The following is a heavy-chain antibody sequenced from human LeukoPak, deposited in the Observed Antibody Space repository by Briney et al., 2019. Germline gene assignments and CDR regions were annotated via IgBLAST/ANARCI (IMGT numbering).Heavy chain of an antibody. V-gene: IGHV1-18*01. D-gene: IGHD3-22*01. Sequence: GASVKVSCKASGYTFTANYMHWVRQAPGQGLEYMGWISAYNGNTNYAQKLQGRVTMTTDTSTSTAYMELRSLRSDDTAVYYCARDSGVVVIPYYFDYWGQGTLVTVSS. CDR2: ISAYNGNT. CDR3: ARDSGVVVIPYYFDY. J-gene: IGHJ4*02. CDR1: GYTFTANY.